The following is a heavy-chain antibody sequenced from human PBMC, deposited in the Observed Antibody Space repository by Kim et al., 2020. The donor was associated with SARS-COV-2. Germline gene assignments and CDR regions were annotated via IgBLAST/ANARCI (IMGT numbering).Heavy chain of an antibody. CDR3: ASRGDGYNGGAFDI. V-gene: IGHV3-53*01. D-gene: IGHD5-12*01. J-gene: IGHJ3*02. Sequence: ADSVKGRFTISRDNSKNTLYLQMNSLRAEDTAVYYCASRGDGYNGGAFDIWGQGTMVTVSS.